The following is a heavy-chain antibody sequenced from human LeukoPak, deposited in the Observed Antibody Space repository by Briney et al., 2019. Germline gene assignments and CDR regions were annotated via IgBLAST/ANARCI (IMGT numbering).Heavy chain of an antibody. CDR1: GFTFSNYW. V-gene: IGHV3-23*01. D-gene: IGHD2-21*02. CDR2: ISGSGGST. J-gene: IGHJ4*02. Sequence: GGSLRLSCAASGFTFSNYWVHWVRQAPGKGLEWVSAISGSGGSTYYADSVKGRFTISRDNSKNTLYLQMNSLRAEDTAVYYCAKDRIHIVVVTAKYWGQGTLVTVSS. CDR3: AKDRIHIVVVTAKY.